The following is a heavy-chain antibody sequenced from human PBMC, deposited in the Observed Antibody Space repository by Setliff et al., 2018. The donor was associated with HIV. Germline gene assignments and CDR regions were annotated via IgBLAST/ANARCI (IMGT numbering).Heavy chain of an antibody. V-gene: IGHV4-34*01. CDR2: LNYVGVT. CDR3: ARGAPYGSGRHRWNY. D-gene: IGHD3-10*01. J-gene: IGHJ4*02. Sequence: SETLSLTCAVHGGSFSGSYWSWIRQPPGKGLEWIGELNYVGVTNHNPSLKSRVTMSIDTSKNQFSLKLNSVTAADTAVYYCARGAPYGSGRHRWNYWGQGTRVTVSS. CDR1: GGSFSGSY.